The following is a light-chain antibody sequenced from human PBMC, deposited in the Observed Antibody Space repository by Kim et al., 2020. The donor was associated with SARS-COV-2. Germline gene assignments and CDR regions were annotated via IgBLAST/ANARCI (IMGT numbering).Light chain of an antibody. CDR1: QSVSRSY. CDR3: QQYGNSPRT. V-gene: IGKV3-20*01. Sequence: EIVLTQSPGTLSLSPGERATLSCRASQSVSRSYLAWYQQKAGQAPRLLIYGASSRATGIPDRFSGSGSGTDFTLTISRLEPEDFAVYYCQQYGNSPRTFGQGTKVDIK. J-gene: IGKJ1*01. CDR2: GAS.